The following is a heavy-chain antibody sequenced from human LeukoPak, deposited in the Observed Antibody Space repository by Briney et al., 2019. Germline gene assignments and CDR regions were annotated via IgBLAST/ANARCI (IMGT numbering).Heavy chain of an antibody. D-gene: IGHD6-19*01. CDR3: AKDHYSSGWPYYFDY. J-gene: IGHJ4*02. V-gene: IGHV3-23*01. CDR1: GFTFSRYA. Sequence: GGSLRLSCALSGFTFSRYAISGVRPAPGRGGEWVSDISGSGGSTYYADSVKGRFTISRENYKNTLYLQMNSLRAEDTAVYYCAKDHYSSGWPYYFDYWGEGTLVTVSS. CDR2: ISGSGGST.